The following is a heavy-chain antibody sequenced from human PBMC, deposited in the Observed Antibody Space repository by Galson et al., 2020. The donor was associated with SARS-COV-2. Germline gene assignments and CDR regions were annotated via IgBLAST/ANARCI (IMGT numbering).Heavy chain of an antibody. CDR1: GVSISSGRRH. D-gene: IGHD6-13*01. CDR2: IYYSGNT. Sequence: SETLSLTCTVSGVSISSGRRHWGWIRQPPGKGLEWIGSIYYSGNTYYNPSLKRRVTISVDTSKNQFSLKLSSVTAADTAVFYCATEHVSSTWFLGALDIWGQGTMVTVSS. V-gene: IGHV4-39*07. J-gene: IGHJ3*02. CDR3: ATEHVSSTWFLGALDI.